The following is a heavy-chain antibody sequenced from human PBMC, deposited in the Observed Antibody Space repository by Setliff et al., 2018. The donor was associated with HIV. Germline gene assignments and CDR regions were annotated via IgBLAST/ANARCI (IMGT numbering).Heavy chain of an antibody. CDR3: NNPNRNHNLI. J-gene: IGHJ4*01. V-gene: IGHV3-15*07. CDR2: IKSRTHGGTT. CDR1: GFTVSDAW. D-gene: IGHD1-20*01. Sequence: PGGSLRLSCTASGFTVSDAWIHWVRQAPGKGLEWVGRIKSRTHGGTTDYAAPVKGRFSISRDDSSDTVYLQMNSLKTEDTAIYYCNNPNRNHNLIWGQGTLVTVSS.